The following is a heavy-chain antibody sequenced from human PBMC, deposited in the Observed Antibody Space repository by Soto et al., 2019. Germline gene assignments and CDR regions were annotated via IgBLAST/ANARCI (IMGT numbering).Heavy chain of an antibody. CDR1: GGSIISNSYY. J-gene: IGHJ5*02. D-gene: IGHD2-2*01. CDR3: SSHVCSGTSCYFGWFDP. Sequence: SETLSLTCVVSGGSIISNSYYWGWIRHPPGKGLEWIGSIYYSGSTYYNTSLNSRVTISVDTSKNQFSLKVTSVTAADTAVYYFSSHVCSGTSCYFGWFDPWGQGTLVTVSS. V-gene: IGHV4-39*01. CDR2: IYYSGST.